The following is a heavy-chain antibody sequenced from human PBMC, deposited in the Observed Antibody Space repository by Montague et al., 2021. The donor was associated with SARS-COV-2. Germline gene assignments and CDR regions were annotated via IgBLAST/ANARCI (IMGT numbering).Heavy chain of an antibody. V-gene: IGHV4-39*01. Sequence: SETLSLTCTVSGDSISSSNYYWSWIRQPPGKGLEWIGSIYYRGSTYYNPSLKSRVTISIDTSMNQFSLKLSSVTAADTAVYYSARHGEMATSVGWCFFDLWGRGTLVTVSS. J-gene: IGHJ2*01. D-gene: IGHD5-24*01. CDR2: IYYRGST. CDR1: GDSISSSNYY. CDR3: ARHGEMATSVGWCFFDL.